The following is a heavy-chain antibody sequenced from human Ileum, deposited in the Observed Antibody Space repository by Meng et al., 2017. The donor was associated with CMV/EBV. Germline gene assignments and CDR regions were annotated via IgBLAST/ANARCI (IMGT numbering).Heavy chain of an antibody. CDR3: ARLCRLLLRCPVDY. Sequence: GGSLRLSCAASGFPFSSHEMNWVRQAPGKGLEWVSYISSGGSTIYYADSVRGRFTISRDNAKNSLYLQMDSLRAEDTAVYYCARLCRLLLRCPVDYWGQGTLVTVSS. CDR2: ISSGGSTI. CDR1: GFPFSSHE. D-gene: IGHD4-17*01. J-gene: IGHJ4*02. V-gene: IGHV3-48*03.